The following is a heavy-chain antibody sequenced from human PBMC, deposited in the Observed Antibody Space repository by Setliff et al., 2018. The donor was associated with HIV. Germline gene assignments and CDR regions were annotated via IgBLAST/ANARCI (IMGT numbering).Heavy chain of an antibody. J-gene: IGHJ3*02. D-gene: IGHD6-13*01. CDR3: ARGSSSIAAAYPDALDI. CDR1: GASIRGHY. V-gene: IGHV4-59*08. Sequence: SETLSLTCSVSGASIRGHYWSWIRQSPGKGLEWIGNIYYSGNTNYNPSFKSRVTISVDTSKNQFSLRVNSVTAADTAVYYCARGSSSIAAAYPDALDIWGQGTMVTVS. CDR2: IYYSGNT.